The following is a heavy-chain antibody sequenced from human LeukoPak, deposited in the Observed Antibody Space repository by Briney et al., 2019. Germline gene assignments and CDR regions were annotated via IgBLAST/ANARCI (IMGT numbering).Heavy chain of an antibody. Sequence: GGSLRLSCAASGFTFSSYGMHWVRQAPGKGLEWVANIKQDGSEQFCLDSVKGRFTISRDNAKNALYLQMHSLRVDDTAVYYCARESIVVVPTLMDDASDIWGQGTMVTVSS. CDR1: GFTFSSYG. J-gene: IGHJ3*02. V-gene: IGHV3-7*01. CDR2: IKQDGSEQ. CDR3: ARESIVVVPTLMDDASDI. D-gene: IGHD2-2*01.